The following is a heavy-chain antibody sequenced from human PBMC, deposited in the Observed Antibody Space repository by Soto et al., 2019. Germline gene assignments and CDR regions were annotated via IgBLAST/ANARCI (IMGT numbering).Heavy chain of an antibody. V-gene: IGHV3-33*01. CDR3: ARDLGQGNGPFDY. D-gene: IGHD1-26*01. J-gene: IGHJ4*02. Sequence: QVQLVGSGGGVVQPGRSLRLSCAASGFTFNTYGMHWVRQAPGKGLEWVAVIWHDGGKKYYADSAKGRFTISRDNSKNTLFLQMNSLRAEDTAVYYCARDLGQGNGPFDYWGQGTLFTVSS. CDR1: GFTFNTYG. CDR2: IWHDGGKK.